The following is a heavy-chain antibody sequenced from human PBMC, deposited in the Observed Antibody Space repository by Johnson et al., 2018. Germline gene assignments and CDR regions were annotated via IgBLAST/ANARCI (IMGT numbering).Heavy chain of an antibody. CDR3: ARETAAGSDAFDI. CDR2: IYYRGST. D-gene: IGHD6-13*01. J-gene: IGHJ3*02. V-gene: IGHV4-59*12. CDR1: GGSISSYY. Sequence: QVQLQESGPGLVKPSETLSLTCTVSGGSISSYYWSWIRQPPGKGLEWIGYIYYRGSTNYNPSLKSRVTISVDTSKNQFSLKLSPVTAADTAVYYWARETAAGSDAFDIWGQGTMVTVSS.